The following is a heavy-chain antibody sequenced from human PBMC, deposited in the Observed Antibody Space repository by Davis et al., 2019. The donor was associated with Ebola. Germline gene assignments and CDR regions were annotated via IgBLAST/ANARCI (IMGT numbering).Heavy chain of an antibody. Sequence: GESLKISCAASGFTFSSYWMHWVRQAPGKGLVWVAHINRDGSSTGYADSVKGRFTISRDNAKNTLYLQMNALTAEDTALYYCAKLRSHDYTDSSDDFYLDLWGRGTLVTVSS. CDR3: AKLRSHDYTDSSDDFYLDL. V-gene: IGHV3-74*01. CDR1: GFTFSSYW. D-gene: IGHD4-17*01. J-gene: IGHJ2*01. CDR2: INRDGSST.